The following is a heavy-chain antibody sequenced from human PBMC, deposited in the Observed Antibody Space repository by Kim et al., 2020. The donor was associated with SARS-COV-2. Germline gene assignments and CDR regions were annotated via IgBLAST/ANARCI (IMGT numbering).Heavy chain of an antibody. J-gene: IGHJ5*02. V-gene: IGHV5-10-1*01. D-gene: IGHD6-19*01. CDR3: ARAPDITVAADWFDP. Sequence: SPSFQGHVTISADKSTSTAYLQWSSLKASDTAMYYCARAPDITVAADWFDPWGQGTLVTVSS.